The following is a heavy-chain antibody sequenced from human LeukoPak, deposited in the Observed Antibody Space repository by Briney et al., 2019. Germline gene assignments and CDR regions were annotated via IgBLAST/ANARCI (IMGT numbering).Heavy chain of an antibody. D-gene: IGHD5-18*01. CDR2: INPNSGGT. Sequence: ASVKDSCKASGYTLTGYYMHWVRQAPGQGLEWMGWINPNSGGTNYAQKFQGRVTMTRDTSISTAYMELSRLRSDDTAVYYCARSSYGVYYYYGMDVWGEGTTVTVSS. CDR1: GYTLTGYY. CDR3: ARSSYGVYYYYGMDV. V-gene: IGHV1-2*02. J-gene: IGHJ6*04.